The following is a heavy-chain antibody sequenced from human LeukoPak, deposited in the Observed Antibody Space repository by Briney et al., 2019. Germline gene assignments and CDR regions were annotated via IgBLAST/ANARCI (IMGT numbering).Heavy chain of an antibody. CDR3: ARVVLGYCSSTSCYTAPFDP. CDR1: GGTFSSYA. Sequence: GSSVKVSCQASGGTFSSYAISWVRQAPGQGLEWMGGIIPIFGTANYAQKFQGRVTITTDESTSTAYMELSSLRSEDTAVYYCARVVLGYCSSTSCYTAPFDPWGQGTLVTVSS. J-gene: IGHJ5*02. CDR2: IIPIFGTA. V-gene: IGHV1-69*05. D-gene: IGHD2-2*02.